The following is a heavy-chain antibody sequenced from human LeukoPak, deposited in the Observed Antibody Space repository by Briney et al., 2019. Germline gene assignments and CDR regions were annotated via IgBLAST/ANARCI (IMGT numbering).Heavy chain of an antibody. CDR3: ARKGQGSNWAAEYFQN. Sequence: GGSLRLSCAASGFTFSSYAIHWVRQAPGKGLEWVAVISYDGSNKYYADSVKGRFTISRDNSKNTLYLQMNSLRVEDTAIYYCARKGQGSNWAAEYFQNWGQGTLVTVSS. CDR2: ISYDGSNK. J-gene: IGHJ1*01. CDR1: GFTFSSYA. V-gene: IGHV3-30-3*01. D-gene: IGHD6-13*01.